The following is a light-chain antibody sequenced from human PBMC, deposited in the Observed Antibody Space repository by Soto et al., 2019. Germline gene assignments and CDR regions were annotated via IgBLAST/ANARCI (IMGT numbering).Light chain of an antibody. CDR1: QTISSNY. V-gene: IGKV3-20*01. Sequence: EIVLTQSPGTLSLSPGESASLSCRASQTISSNYLAWYQQKTGQAPRLLIYDISTRATGVPDRFSGSGSGPDFTLTINRLEPEDFAVYYCQQYSGSPRTFGQGTKVEIK. CDR3: QQYSGSPRT. J-gene: IGKJ1*01. CDR2: DIS.